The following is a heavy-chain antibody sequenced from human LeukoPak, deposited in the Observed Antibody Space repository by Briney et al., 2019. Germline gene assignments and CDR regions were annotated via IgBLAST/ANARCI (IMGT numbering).Heavy chain of an antibody. J-gene: IGHJ4*02. CDR3: ATWSDSSGWPMFDY. CDR1: GYTLTELS. V-gene: IGHV1-24*01. Sequence: GALVKVSCKVSGYTLTELSMHWVRQAPGKGLEWMGGFDPEDGETIYAQKFQGRVTMTEDTSTDTAYMELSSLRSEDTAVYYCATWSDSSGWPMFDYWGQGTLVTVSS. D-gene: IGHD6-19*01. CDR2: FDPEDGET.